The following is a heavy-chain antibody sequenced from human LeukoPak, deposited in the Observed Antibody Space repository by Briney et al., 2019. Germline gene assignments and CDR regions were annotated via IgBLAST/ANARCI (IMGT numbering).Heavy chain of an antibody. CDR1: GGSISSYY. Sequence: PSETLSLTCTVSGGSISSYYWSWIRQPPGKGLEWIGYIYYSGSTNYNPSLKSRVTISVDTSKNQFSLKLSSVTAADTAVYYCARARTIPGYSSGWYRWFDPWGQGTLVTVSS. J-gene: IGHJ5*02. V-gene: IGHV4-59*01. CDR2: IYYSGST. D-gene: IGHD6-19*01. CDR3: ARARTIPGYSSGWYRWFDP.